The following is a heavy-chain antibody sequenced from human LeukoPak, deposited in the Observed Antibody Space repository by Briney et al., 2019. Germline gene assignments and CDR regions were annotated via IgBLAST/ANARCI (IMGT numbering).Heavy chain of an antibody. V-gene: IGHV3-23*01. Sequence: GGSLRLSCAASGFTFSSYAMSWVRQAPGKGLEWVSAISGSGGSTYYADSVKGRFTISRDNSKNTLYLQMSSLRAEDTAVYYCAKDWHSGSWYGDYYYCGLDVWGQGTTVTVSS. CDR2: ISGSGGST. CDR1: GFTFSSYA. CDR3: AKDWHSGSWYGDYYYCGLDV. D-gene: IGHD6-13*01. J-gene: IGHJ6*02.